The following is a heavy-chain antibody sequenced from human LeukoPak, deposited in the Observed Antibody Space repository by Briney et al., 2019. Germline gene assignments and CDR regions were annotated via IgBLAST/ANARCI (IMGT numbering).Heavy chain of an antibody. Sequence: GGSLRLSCAASGFTFRTYEMNWGRQAPGKGLESGSYISTSRSTIYYADSVKGRFTISRDNAKNSLYLQLNSLRAEDTAVYYCARELRYFDWLPTLDYWGQGTLVTVSS. CDR2: ISTSRSTI. CDR1: GFTFRTYE. J-gene: IGHJ4*02. D-gene: IGHD3-9*01. CDR3: ARELRYFDWLPTLDY. V-gene: IGHV3-48*03.